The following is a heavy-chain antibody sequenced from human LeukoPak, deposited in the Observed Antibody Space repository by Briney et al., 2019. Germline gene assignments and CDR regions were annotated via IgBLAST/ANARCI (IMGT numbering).Heavy chain of an antibody. V-gene: IGHV3-21*01. D-gene: IGHD3-10*01. CDR3: ARWYSDGSGSYYKLFGPQYYYYGMDV. CDR2: ISSSSSYI. Sequence: GGSLRLSCAASGFTFSSYSMNWVRQAPGKGLEWVSSISSSSSYIYYADSVKGRFTISRDNAKNSLYLQMNSLRAEDTAVYYCARWYSDGSGSYYKLFGPQYYYYGMDVWGQGTTATVSS. J-gene: IGHJ6*02. CDR1: GFTFSSYS.